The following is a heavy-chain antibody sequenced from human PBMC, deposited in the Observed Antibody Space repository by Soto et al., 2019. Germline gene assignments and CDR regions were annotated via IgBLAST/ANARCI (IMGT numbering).Heavy chain of an antibody. CDR3: ARDRYDILTGYPTDYYYYGMDV. V-gene: IGHV3-33*01. J-gene: IGHJ6*02. Sequence: GGSLRLSCAAPGFTFSSYGMHWVRQAPGKGLEWVAVIWYDGSNKYYADSVKGRFTISRDNSKNTLYLQMNSLRAEDTAVYYCARDRYDILTGYPTDYYYYGMDVWGQGTTVTVSS. CDR2: IWYDGSNK. CDR1: GFTFSSYG. D-gene: IGHD3-9*01.